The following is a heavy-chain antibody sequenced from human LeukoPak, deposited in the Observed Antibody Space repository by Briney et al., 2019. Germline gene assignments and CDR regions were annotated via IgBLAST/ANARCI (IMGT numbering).Heavy chain of an antibody. D-gene: IGHD3-22*01. CDR1: GYTFTGYY. CDR3: ASPTYYYDSSGYYYRE. CDR2: INPNSGGT. Sequence: ASVKVSCNASGYTFTGYYMHWVRQAPGQGLEWMGWINPNSGGTNYAQKFQGRVTMTRDTSISTAYMELSRLRSDDTAVYYCASPTYYYDSSGYYYREWGQGTLVTVSS. J-gene: IGHJ4*02. V-gene: IGHV1-2*02.